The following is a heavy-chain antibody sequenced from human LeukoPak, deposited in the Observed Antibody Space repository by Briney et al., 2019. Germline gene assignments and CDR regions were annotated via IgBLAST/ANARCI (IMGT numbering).Heavy chain of an antibody. CDR2: IKQDGSEE. CDR3: ARAGSGSYYIYYYYYMDV. CDR1: GFTFSSYW. D-gene: IGHD3-10*01. V-gene: IGHV3-7*01. Sequence: PGGSLRLSCAASGFTFSSYWMSWVRQAPGKGLEWVANIKQDGSEEYYVDSVKGRFTISRDNAKNSLYLQMNSLRAEDTAVYYCARAGSGSYYIYYYYYMDVWGKGTTVTVSS. J-gene: IGHJ6*03.